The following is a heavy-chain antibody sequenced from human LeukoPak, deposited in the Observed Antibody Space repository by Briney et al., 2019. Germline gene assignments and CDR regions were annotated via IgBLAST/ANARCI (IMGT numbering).Heavy chain of an antibody. CDR2: MNPNSGNT. CDR1: GYTFTSYD. J-gene: IGHJ4*02. CDR3: ATWYSSGWYSY. V-gene: IGHV1-8*01. D-gene: IGHD6-19*01. Sequence: GASVKVSCKASGYTFTSYDINWVRQATGQGLEWMGWMNPNSGNTGYAQKFQGRVTTTRNTSISTAYMELSSLRSEDTAVYYCATWYSSGWYSYWGQGTLVTVSS.